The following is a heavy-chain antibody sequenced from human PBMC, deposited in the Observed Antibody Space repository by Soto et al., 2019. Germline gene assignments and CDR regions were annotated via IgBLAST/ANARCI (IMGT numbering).Heavy chain of an antibody. CDR2: FYPGDSDT. D-gene: IGHD4-4*01. CDR3: ARLKGATVTTGYYYYGMDV. J-gene: IGHJ6*02. Sequence: PGESLKISCKGSGYSFTSYWIGWVRQMPGKSMEWMGIFYPGDSDTRYSPSFQGQVTISADKSISTAYLQWSSLKASDTAMYYCARLKGATVTTGYYYYGMDVWGQGTTVTVSS. CDR1: GYSFTSYW. V-gene: IGHV5-51*01.